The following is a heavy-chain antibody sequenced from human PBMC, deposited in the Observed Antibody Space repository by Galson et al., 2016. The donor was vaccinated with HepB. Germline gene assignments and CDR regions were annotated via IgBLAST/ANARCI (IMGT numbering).Heavy chain of an antibody. CDR2: MYWDDDK. D-gene: IGHD3-22*01. J-gene: IGHJ4*02. V-gene: IGHV2-5*02. Sequence: PALVKPTQTLTLTCTFSGFSLSFNEVGVGWIRQPPGKALEWLALMYWDDDKRYRPSLQSRLTITKDTSKNQVVLTMTDMDPVDTATYYCVHVYYDSSGYWGMPEYVDDWGQGTLVTVSS. CDR3: VHVYYDSSGYWGMPEYVDD. CDR1: GFSLSFNEVG.